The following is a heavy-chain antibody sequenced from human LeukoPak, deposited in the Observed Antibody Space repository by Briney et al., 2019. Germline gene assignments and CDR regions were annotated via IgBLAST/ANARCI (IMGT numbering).Heavy chain of an antibody. V-gene: IGHV3-30*03. D-gene: IGHD1-26*01. CDR2: ISYDGSYK. CDR1: GFAFSTYA. J-gene: IGHJ4*02. CDR3: ARARLQWEVRYPRFDS. Sequence: GGSLRLSCSASGFAFSTYAMHWVRQAPGKGLEWVAVISYDGSYKDYGDPVKGRFTLSRDNSKSTVFLEMSSLRAEDTAVYHCARARLQWEVRYPRFDSWGQGTLVTVSS.